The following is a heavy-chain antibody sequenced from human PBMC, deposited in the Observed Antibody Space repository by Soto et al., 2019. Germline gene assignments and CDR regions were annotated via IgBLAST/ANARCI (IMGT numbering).Heavy chain of an antibody. CDR3: AKASARPDYYYYYYMDV. V-gene: IGHV3-23*01. CDR1: GFTFSSYA. D-gene: IGHD6-6*01. CDR2: ISGSGGST. J-gene: IGHJ6*03. Sequence: GGSLRLSCAASGFTFSSYAMSWVRQAPGKGLEWVSAISGSGGSTYYADSVKGRFTISRDNSKNTLYLQMNSLRAEDTAVYYCAKASARPDYYYYYYMDVWGKGTTVTVSS.